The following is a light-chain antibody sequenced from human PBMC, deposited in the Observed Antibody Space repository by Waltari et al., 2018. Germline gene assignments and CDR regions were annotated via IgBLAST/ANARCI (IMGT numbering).Light chain of an antibody. CDR1: SSDVGGYNY. J-gene: IGLJ1*01. CDR2: GVS. Sequence: QSALTQPASVSGSPGQSITISCTGTSSDVGGYNYVSWYQQYPGKAPQLMIYGVSSRPSGISNRFSGSKSGNTATLTISGLHAEDEADYYCSSYTSTKTGVFGTGTKVTVL. CDR3: SSYTSTKTGV. V-gene: IGLV2-14*01.